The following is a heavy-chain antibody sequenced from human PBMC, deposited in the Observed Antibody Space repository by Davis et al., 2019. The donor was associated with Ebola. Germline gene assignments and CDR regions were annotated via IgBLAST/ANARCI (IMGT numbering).Heavy chain of an antibody. J-gene: IGHJ5*02. CDR3: ARDRPAAIRSVNWFDP. CDR1: GYTFTGYY. V-gene: IGHV1-2*02. CDR2: INPNSGGT. D-gene: IGHD2-2*02. Sequence: ASVHVSCQASGYTFTGYYMHWVRQAPGQGLEWMGWINPNSGGTNYAQKFQGRVTMTRDTSISTAYMELSRLRSDDTAVYYCARDRPAAIRSVNWFDPWGQGTLVTVSS.